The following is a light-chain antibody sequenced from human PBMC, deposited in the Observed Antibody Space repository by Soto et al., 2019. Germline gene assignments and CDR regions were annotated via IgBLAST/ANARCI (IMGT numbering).Light chain of an antibody. Sequence: QCAVTQPASVSGCPGQSVTISCTGTGSYVGGYNYVSWYQQHPGKAPKVMISEVSNRPSGVSNRFSASKSGNTASLTISGLQAEDEADYYCSSYTSSSTLVFGTGTKVTVL. CDR1: GSYVGGYNY. V-gene: IGLV2-14*01. CDR2: EVS. CDR3: SSYTSSSTLV. J-gene: IGLJ1*01.